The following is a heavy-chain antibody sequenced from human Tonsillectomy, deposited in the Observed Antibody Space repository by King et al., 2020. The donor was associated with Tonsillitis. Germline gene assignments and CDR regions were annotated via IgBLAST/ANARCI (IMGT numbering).Heavy chain of an antibody. J-gene: IGHJ5*02. D-gene: IGHD6-19*01. Sequence: VQLVESGGGLVKPGGSLRLSCAASGFTFSDYYMSWIRQAPGKGLEWVSYISSSSSYTNYADSVKGRFTISRDNAKNSLYLQMNSLRAEDTAVYYCARDLRRAVAGTLHWFDPWGQGTLVTVSS. CDR1: GFTFSDYY. CDR2: ISSSSSYT. CDR3: ARDLRRAVAGTLHWFDP. V-gene: IGHV3-11*05.